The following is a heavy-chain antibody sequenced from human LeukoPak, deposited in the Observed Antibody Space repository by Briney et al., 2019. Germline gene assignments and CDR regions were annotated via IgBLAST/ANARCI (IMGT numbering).Heavy chain of an antibody. J-gene: IGHJ4*02. V-gene: IGHV3-30*02. CDR3: AKGGATTHY. CDR2: IRYVGSNK. D-gene: IGHD1-26*01. Sequence: PGGSLRLSCAASGFTFSSYGMHWVRQAPGKGLEWVAFIRYVGSNKYYADSVKGRFTISRDNSKNTLYLQMNSLRAEDTAVYYCAKGGATTHYWGQGTLVTVSS. CDR1: GFTFSSYG.